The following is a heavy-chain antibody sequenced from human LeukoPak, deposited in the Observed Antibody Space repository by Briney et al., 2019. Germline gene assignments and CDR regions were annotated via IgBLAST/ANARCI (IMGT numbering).Heavy chain of an antibody. CDR3: ARLVAASGGFDY. D-gene: IGHD2-15*01. CDR2: IIPIFGTA. V-gene: IGHV1-69*05. Sequence: SVKISCKASGGTFSSYAISWVRQAPGQGLEWMGRIIPIFGTANYAQKSQGRVTITTDESTSTAYMELSSLRSEDTAVYYCARLVAASGGFDYWGQGTLVTVSS. J-gene: IGHJ4*02. CDR1: GGTFSSYA.